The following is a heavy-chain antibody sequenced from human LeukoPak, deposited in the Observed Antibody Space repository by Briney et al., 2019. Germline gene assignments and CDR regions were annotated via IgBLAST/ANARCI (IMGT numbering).Heavy chain of an antibody. D-gene: IGHD3-22*01. CDR2: ISAYNGNT. V-gene: IGHV1-18*01. CDR3: AKCHNDYECSGSNGSLLT. J-gene: IGHJ4*02. Sequence: ASVKVSCKASGYTFTSYGISWVRQAPGQGLEWMGWISAYNGNTNYAQKLQGRVTMTTDTSTSTAYVELRSLRSDDTAVYYCAKCHNDYECSGSNGSLLTWGEGALFTVSS. CDR1: GYTFTSYG.